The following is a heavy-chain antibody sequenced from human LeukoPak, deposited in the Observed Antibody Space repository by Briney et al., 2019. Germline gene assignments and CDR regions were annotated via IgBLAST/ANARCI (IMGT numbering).Heavy chain of an antibody. D-gene: IGHD5-12*01. CDR1: GGSFSGYY. Sequence: SETLSLTCAVYGGSFSGYYWSWIRQPPGKGLEWIGEINHSGSTNYNPSLKSRVTISVDTSKNQFSLKLSSVTAADTAVYYCARVRDSGYALGSYMDVWGKGTTVTVSS. J-gene: IGHJ6*03. CDR2: INHSGST. V-gene: IGHV4-34*01. CDR3: ARVRDSGYALGSYMDV.